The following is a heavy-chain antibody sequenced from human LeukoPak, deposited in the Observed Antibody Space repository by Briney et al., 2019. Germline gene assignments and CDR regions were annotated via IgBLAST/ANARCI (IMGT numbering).Heavy chain of an antibody. CDR3: ASARLGSGLEGAFDV. J-gene: IGHJ3*01. CDR1: GGSISSYH. D-gene: IGHD6-25*01. V-gene: IGHV4-59*01. CDR2: IYYSGST. Sequence: KPSETLSLTCTVSGGSISSYHWSWIRQPPGKGLEWIGYIYYSGSTNYNPSLKSRVTISIDASKNQFSLWLSSVTAADTAVYHCASARLGSGLEGAFDVWGQGTIVTVSS.